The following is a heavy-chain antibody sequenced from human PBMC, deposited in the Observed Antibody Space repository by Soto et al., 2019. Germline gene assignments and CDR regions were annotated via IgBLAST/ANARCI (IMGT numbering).Heavy chain of an antibody. D-gene: IGHD5-12*01. CDR2: ITGSDGRT. J-gene: IGHJ4*02. CDR1: GFTFATYT. CDR3: AKNAAATIRVGFDS. V-gene: IGHV3-23*01. Sequence: EVQLLESGGGLVQPGGSLRLSCAASGFTFATYTMSWVRQTPGKGLEWVSAITGSDGRTYYADSVKGRFTISRDNSKNTLYLQMNSLGAEDTAVYYCAKNAAATIRVGFDSWGQGTLVTVSS.